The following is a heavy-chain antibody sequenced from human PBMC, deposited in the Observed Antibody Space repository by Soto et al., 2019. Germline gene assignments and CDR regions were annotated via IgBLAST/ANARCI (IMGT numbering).Heavy chain of an antibody. CDR1: GFTFSSYG. V-gene: IGHV3-33*01. CDR2: IWSDGSNK. CDR3: ARIGDGYNPWYFDL. J-gene: IGHJ2*01. Sequence: QVQLVESGGGVVQPGRSLRLSCAASGFTFSSYGMHWVRQAPGKGLEWVAVIWSDGSNKYYADSVKGRFTISRDNSKNTLYLQMNSLRAEDTAVYYCARIGDGYNPWYFDLWGRGTLVTVSS. D-gene: IGHD5-12*01.